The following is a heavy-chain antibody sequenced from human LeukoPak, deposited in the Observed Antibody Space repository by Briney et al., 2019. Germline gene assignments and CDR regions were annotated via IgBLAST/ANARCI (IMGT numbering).Heavy chain of an antibody. J-gene: IGHJ4*02. CDR2: IIPIFGTS. D-gene: IGHD3-3*01. Sequence: SVKVSCKVSGGTFNNYAISWVRQAPGQGLEWMGGIIPIFGTSNYAQNFQGRVTITADESTSTVYMELSSLRSQDTAVYYCASPAGWSGYYTYYFDYWGQGTLVTVSS. CDR3: ASPAGWSGYYTYYFDY. V-gene: IGHV1-69*13. CDR1: GGTFNNYA.